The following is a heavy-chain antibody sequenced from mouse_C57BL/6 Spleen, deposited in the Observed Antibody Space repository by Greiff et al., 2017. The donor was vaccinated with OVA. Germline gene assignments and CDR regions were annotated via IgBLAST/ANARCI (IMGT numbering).Heavy chain of an antibody. CDR1: GYTFTSYW. Sequence: VQLQQPGAELVRPGSSVKLSCKASGYTFTSYWMHWVKQRPIQGLEWIGNIDPSDSETHYNQKFKDKATLTVDKSSSTAYMQLSSLTSEDSAVYYCAREIYYYGSSGYFDYWGQGTTLTVSS. V-gene: IGHV1-52*01. CDR3: AREIYYYGSSGYFDY. J-gene: IGHJ2*01. CDR2: IDPSDSET. D-gene: IGHD1-1*01.